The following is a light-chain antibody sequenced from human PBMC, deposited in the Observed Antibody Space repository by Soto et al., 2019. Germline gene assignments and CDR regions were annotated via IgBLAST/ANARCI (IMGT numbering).Light chain of an antibody. J-gene: IGLJ2*01. CDR3: SSYAGSNIVV. Sequence: QSALTQPPSASGSPGQSVTISCTGSSSDVGGYNYVSWYQQHPGKAPKLMIYDVSKRLSGVPDRFSGSKSGNTASLTVSGLQAEDEADYYCSSYAGSNIVVFGGGPKVTVL. CDR2: DVS. V-gene: IGLV2-8*01. CDR1: SSDVGGYNY.